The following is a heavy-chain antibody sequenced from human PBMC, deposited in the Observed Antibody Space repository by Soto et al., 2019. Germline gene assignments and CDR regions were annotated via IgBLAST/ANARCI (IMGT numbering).Heavy chain of an antibody. Sequence: ASVKVSCKASGYTFTSYGISWVRQAPGQGLEWMGWISAYNGNTNYAQKLQGRVTMTTDTSTSTAYMELRSLRSDDTAVYYCARIRIVVVVAGKSPELNWFDPWGQGTLVTVSS. CDR1: GYTFTSYG. CDR3: ARIRIVVVVAGKSPELNWFDP. CDR2: ISAYNGNT. J-gene: IGHJ5*02. D-gene: IGHD2-15*01. V-gene: IGHV1-18*01.